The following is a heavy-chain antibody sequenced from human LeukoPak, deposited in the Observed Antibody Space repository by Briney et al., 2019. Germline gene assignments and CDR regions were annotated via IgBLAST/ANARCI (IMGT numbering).Heavy chain of an antibody. CDR2: ISGSGRLI. V-gene: IGHV3-21*01. J-gene: IGHJ4*02. CDR3: ARDHAGSGRAFDY. D-gene: IGHD2-15*01. CDR1: GFTFSSST. Sequence: GGSLRLSCAASGFTFSSSTMNWVRQAPGKALEWVSSISGSGRLIWYAGSVKGRFTISRDNAANSLFLQMNSLRVEDTAVYYCARDHAGSGRAFDYWGQGTLVTVSS.